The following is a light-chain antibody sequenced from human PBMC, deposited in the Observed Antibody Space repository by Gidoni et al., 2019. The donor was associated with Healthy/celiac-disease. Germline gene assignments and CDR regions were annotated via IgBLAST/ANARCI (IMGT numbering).Light chain of an antibody. CDR1: QGISSY. CDR2: AAS. J-gene: IGKJ4*01. CDR3: QQLNSYPLT. Sequence: IQLTQSPSSLSASVGDRVTITCRSCQGISSYLAWYQQKPGKAPTLLIYAASTLQSGVPSRFSGSGSGTDFTLTISRLQPEDFATYYCQQLNSYPLTFGGGTKVEIK. V-gene: IGKV1-9*01.